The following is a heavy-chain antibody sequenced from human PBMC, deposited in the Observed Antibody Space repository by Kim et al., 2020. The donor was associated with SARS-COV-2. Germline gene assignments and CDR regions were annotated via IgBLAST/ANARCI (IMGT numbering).Heavy chain of an antibody. V-gene: IGHV3-48*02. Sequence: SVKGQFTISRDNAKNSLSLQMNSLRDEDTAVYYCARDGGYYYDSSGCFDYWGQGTLVTVSS. D-gene: IGHD3-22*01. CDR3: ARDGGYYYDSSGCFDY. J-gene: IGHJ4*02.